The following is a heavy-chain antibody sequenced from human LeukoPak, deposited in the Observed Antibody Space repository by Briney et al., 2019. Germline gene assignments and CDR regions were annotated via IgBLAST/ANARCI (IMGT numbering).Heavy chain of an antibody. CDR2: IYYSGST. Sequence: SETLSLTCTVSGGSISSSSYYWGWIRQPPGKGLEWIGSIYYSGSTYYNPSLKSRVTISVDTSKNQVSLTLNSVTAADTAVYYCARDNRRDGYKIFDYWGQGTLVTVSS. CDR3: ARDNRRDGYKIFDY. V-gene: IGHV4-39*02. D-gene: IGHD5-24*01. J-gene: IGHJ4*02. CDR1: GGSISSSSYY.